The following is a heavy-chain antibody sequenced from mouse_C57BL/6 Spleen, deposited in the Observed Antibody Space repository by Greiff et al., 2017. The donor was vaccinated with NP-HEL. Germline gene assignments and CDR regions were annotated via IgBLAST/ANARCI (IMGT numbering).Heavy chain of an antibody. Sequence: VQLQQPGAELVKPGASVKMSCKASGYTFTSYWITWVTQRPGQGLEWIGDISPGSGSTNYNEKFKSKATLTVDTSSSTAYMQLSSLTAEDSAVYYCARYYYGSSSWYFEVWGTGTTVTVSS. CDR3: ARYYYGSSSWYFEV. CDR2: ISPGSGST. V-gene: IGHV1-55*01. J-gene: IGHJ1*03. D-gene: IGHD1-1*01. CDR1: GYTFTSYW.